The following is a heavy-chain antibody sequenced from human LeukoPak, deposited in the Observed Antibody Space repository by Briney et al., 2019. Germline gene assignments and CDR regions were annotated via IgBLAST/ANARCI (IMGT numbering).Heavy chain of an antibody. D-gene: IGHD5-24*01. CDR1: GYSISSGYY. V-gene: IGHV4-38-2*02. CDR2: IYHSGST. J-gene: IGHJ4*02. Sequence: PSETLSLTCTVSGYSISSGYYWGWIRQPPGKGLEWIGSIYHSGSTYYNPSLKSRVTISVDTSKNQFSLKLSSVTAADTAVYYCARGLYNCDYWGQGTLVTVSS. CDR3: ARGLYNCDY.